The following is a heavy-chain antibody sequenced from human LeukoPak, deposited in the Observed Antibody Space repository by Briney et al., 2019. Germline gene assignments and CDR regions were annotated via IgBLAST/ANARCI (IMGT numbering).Heavy chain of an antibody. CDR1: GYSISSGYY. J-gene: IGHJ4*02. V-gene: IGHV4-38-2*02. CDR2: IYHSGST. Sequence: KSSETLSLTCTVSGYSISSGYYRDWIRQPPGKGLEWIGSIYHSGSTYYNPSLKSRVTISVDTSKNQFSLKLSSVTAADTAVYYCARHRTTVVTPVDYWGQGTLVTVSS. CDR3: ARHRTTVVTPVDY. D-gene: IGHD4-23*01.